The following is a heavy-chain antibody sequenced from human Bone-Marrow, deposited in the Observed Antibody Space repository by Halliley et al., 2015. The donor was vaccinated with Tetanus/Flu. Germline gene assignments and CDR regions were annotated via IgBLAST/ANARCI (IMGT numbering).Heavy chain of an antibody. Sequence: SLRLSCAASGFTFDNYALTWVRQAPGKGLEWVSLIYSGGGSSYTHSVEGRFTISRDDYKNTVYLQMNNVRADDTAIYYCATEGQRSRTLDYWGQGTLVIVSS. CDR2: LIYSGGGS. V-gene: IGHV3-23*03. CDR3: ATEGQRSRTLDY. J-gene: IGHJ4*02. D-gene: IGHD2-2*01. CDR1: GFTFDNYA.